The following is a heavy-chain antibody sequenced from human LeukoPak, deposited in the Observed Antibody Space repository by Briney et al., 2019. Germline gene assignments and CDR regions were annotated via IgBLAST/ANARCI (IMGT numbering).Heavy chain of an antibody. CDR2: INHSGST. CDR1: GFSFSTYW. CDR3: ARERDVLRYFDWLTPEGMDV. D-gene: IGHD3-9*01. V-gene: IGHV4-34*01. Sequence: PGGSLRLSCAASGFSFSTYWMSWIRQPPGKGLEWIGEINHSGSTNYNPSLKSRVTISVDTSKNQFSLKLSSVTAADTAVYYCARERDVLRYFDWLTPEGMDVWGQGTTVTVSS. J-gene: IGHJ6*02.